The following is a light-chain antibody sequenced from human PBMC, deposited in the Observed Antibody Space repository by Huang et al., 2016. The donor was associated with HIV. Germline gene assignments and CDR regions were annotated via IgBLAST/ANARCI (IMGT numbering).Light chain of an antibody. CDR1: QSISSK. V-gene: IGKV3-15*01. Sequence: ELVMTQSPASLSVSPGEGATLSCRASQSISSKLAWYQQKPGQALRLLIYGASTRATDIPARVSGSGSGTEFTLTISSLQSEDFAVYYCQQYNNWPPHTFGQGTKLEIK. CDR2: GAS. J-gene: IGKJ2*01. CDR3: QQYNNWPPHT.